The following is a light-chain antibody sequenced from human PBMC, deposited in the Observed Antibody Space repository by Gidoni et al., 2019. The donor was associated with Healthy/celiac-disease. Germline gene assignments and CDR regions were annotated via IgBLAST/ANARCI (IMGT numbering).Light chain of an antibody. CDR3: QQLNNYPFT. J-gene: IGKJ3*01. V-gene: IGKV1-9*01. CDR2: SAS. Sequence: IQLTQSPSPLSASVGDRVTITCRASQGISYYLAWYQQKSGTAPKLLIYSASTLQSGVPSRFSGSGSGTDFTLTISSLQPEDFATYYCQQLNNYPFTFXPXTKVHIK. CDR1: QGISYY.